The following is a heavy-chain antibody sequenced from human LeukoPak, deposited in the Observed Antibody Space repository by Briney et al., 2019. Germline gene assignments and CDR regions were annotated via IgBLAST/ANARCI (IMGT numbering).Heavy chain of an antibody. D-gene: IGHD3-22*01. Sequence: GESLKISCKGSGHSFTSYWIGWVRQMPGKGLEWMRIIYPGDSDTRYSPSFQGQVTISADKSISTAYLQWSSLKASDTAMYYCARQGITMIVPFDYRGQGTLVTVSS. CDR2: IYPGDSDT. CDR3: ARQGITMIVPFDY. CDR1: GHSFTSYW. V-gene: IGHV5-51*01. J-gene: IGHJ4*02.